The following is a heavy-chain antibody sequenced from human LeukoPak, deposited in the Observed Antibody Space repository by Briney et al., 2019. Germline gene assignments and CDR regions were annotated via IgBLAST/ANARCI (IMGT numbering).Heavy chain of an antibody. CDR2: IKTDGSEK. Sequence: GGSLRLSCAASGFTFSSYWMSWVRQVPGKGLEWVANIKTDGSEKYYLDSVKGRFTISRDNAKNSLYLQMNSLRAEDTAVYYCAKGGGDYDGPLDYWGQGTLVTVSS. V-gene: IGHV3-7*01. D-gene: IGHD2-21*02. J-gene: IGHJ4*02. CDR3: AKGGGDYDGPLDY. CDR1: GFTFSSYW.